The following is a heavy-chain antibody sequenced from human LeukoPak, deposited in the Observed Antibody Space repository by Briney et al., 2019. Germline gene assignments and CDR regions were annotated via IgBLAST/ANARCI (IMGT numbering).Heavy chain of an antibody. CDR3: ARGLRTGQQLYDYYYMDV. CDR2: IYHSGST. J-gene: IGHJ6*03. V-gene: IGHV4-38-2*02. CDR1: GYSISSGYY. Sequence: SETLSLTCTVSGYSISSGYYWGWIRQPPGKGLEWIGSIYHSGSTYYNPSLKSRVTISVDTSKNQFSLKLSSVTAADTAVYYCARGLRTGQQLYDYYYMDVWGKGTTVTISS. D-gene: IGHD6-13*01.